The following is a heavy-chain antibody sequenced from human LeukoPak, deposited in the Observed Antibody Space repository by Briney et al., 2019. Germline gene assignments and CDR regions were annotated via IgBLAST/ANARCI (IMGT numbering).Heavy chain of an antibody. CDR3: ERGSGVADY. D-gene: IGHD7-27*01. J-gene: IGHJ4*02. Sequence: GGSLRLSCVTSGFTFSRYWMHWVRQAPGKGLVWVSRINSDGSSITYADSVKGRFTISRDNAKNTLYLQMTSLRVEDTAVYYCERGSGVADYWGQGALVTVSS. CDR1: GFTFSRYW. V-gene: IGHV3-74*03. CDR2: INSDGSSI.